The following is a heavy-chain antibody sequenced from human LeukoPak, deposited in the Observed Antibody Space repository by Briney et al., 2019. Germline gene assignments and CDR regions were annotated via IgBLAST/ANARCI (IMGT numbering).Heavy chain of an antibody. D-gene: IGHD5-12*01. Sequence: SETLSLTCTVSGGSISSYYWSWIRQPPGKGLEWIGYIYYSGSTNYNPSLKSRVTISVDTSKNQFSLKLSSVTAADTAMYYCARDLGDSGYDSWFDPWGQGTLVTVSS. CDR1: GGSISSYY. CDR3: ARDLGDSGYDSWFDP. V-gene: IGHV4-59*01. CDR2: IYYSGST. J-gene: IGHJ5*02.